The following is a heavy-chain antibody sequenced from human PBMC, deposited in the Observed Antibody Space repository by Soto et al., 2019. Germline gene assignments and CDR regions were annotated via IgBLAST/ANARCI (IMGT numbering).Heavy chain of an antibody. CDR1: AYTFNTYG. D-gene: IGHD5-18*01. Sequence: QVQLVQSGPEVKKPGASVKVSCKASAYTFNTYGISWVRRAPGQGLEWMGWISGHNGQTNYAQKFRGRVTITTDTSTSTAYMELSSLRSDDTAIYYCARDGRKQLWVEGRNAMDVWGQGTTVTVSS. V-gene: IGHV1-18*01. CDR2: ISGHNGQT. J-gene: IGHJ6*02. CDR3: ARDGRKQLWVEGRNAMDV.